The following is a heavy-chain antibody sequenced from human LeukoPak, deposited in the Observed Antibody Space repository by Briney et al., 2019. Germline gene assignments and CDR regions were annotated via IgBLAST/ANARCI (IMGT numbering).Heavy chain of an antibody. CDR2: ISYDGSNK. J-gene: IGHJ4*02. Sequence: GGSLRLSCAASGFTFSSYVMHWVRQAPGKGLEWVAVISYDGSNKYYADSVKGRFTISRDNSKNTLYLQMNSLRAEDTAVYYCARFPIRGSSSDYWGQGTLVTVSS. D-gene: IGHD3-10*01. CDR3: ARFPIRGSSSDY. V-gene: IGHV3-30*04. CDR1: GFTFSSYV.